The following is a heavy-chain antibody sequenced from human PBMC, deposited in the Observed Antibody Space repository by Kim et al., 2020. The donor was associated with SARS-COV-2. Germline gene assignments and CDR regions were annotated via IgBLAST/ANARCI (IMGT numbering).Heavy chain of an antibody. Sequence: NNEGTVTDYAYSVKGRFTTYRDNAKNTVYMQMNSLRAEDTAMYYCTRDMDVWGQGTLVTVSS. CDR2: NNEGTVT. V-gene: IGHV3-74*01. J-gene: IGHJ4*02. D-gene: IGHD3-10*01. CDR3: TRDMDV.